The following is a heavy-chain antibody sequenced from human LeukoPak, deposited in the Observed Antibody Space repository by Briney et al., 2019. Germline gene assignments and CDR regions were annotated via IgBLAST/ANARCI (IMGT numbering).Heavy chain of an antibody. Sequence: GGSLRLSCAASGFTFSSYCMSWVSQPPGKGLEWVANIKQDGSEEYYVDSVKGRFTISRDNAKNSLYLQMNSLRAEDTAVYYCASERTGKVARYWGRGTLVTVSS. V-gene: IGHV3-7*05. D-gene: IGHD5-12*01. CDR1: GFTFSSYC. CDR2: IKQDGSEE. J-gene: IGHJ4*02. CDR3: ASERTGKVARY.